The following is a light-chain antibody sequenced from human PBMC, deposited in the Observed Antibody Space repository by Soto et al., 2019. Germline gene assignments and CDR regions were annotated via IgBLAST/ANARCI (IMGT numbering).Light chain of an antibody. Sequence: EIVMTQSPATLSVSPGERATLSCRASQSVSSNLAWYQQKPGQAPRLLIYDSSNRATGIPARFSGSGSGTEFTLTISSLQSEDFVVYYCQQYNSWPPITFGQGTRLEIK. CDR3: QQYNSWPPIT. CDR1: QSVSSN. J-gene: IGKJ5*01. V-gene: IGKV3D-15*01. CDR2: DSS.